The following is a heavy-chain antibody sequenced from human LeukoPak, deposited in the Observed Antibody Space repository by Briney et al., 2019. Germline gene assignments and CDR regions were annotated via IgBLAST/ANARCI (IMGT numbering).Heavy chain of an antibody. CDR3: ARFAVAGTAWFDP. J-gene: IGHJ5*02. D-gene: IGHD6-19*01. CDR2: INHSGST. Sequence: SETLSLTCAVYGGSFSGYYWSWIRQPPGEGLEWIGEINHSGSTNYNPSLKSRVTISVDTSKNQFSLKLSSVTAADTAVYYCARFAVAGTAWFDPWGQGTLVTVSS. CDR1: GGSFSGYY. V-gene: IGHV4-34*01.